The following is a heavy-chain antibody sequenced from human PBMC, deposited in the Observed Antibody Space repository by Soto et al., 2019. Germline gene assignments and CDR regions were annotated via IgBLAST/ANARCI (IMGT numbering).Heavy chain of an antibody. Sequence: WGSLRLSCAASGFTFSIHEMNWVRQAPGKWLEWVSYISSIGVATYYADSVKGRFTISRDNAKNSLYLQMNSLRAEDTAVYYCARTVDTTIVTRDAFDIWGQGTIVTVSS. CDR1: GFTFSIHE. D-gene: IGHD5-18*01. CDR2: ISSIGVAT. V-gene: IGHV3-48*03. CDR3: ARTVDTTIVTRDAFDI. J-gene: IGHJ3*02.